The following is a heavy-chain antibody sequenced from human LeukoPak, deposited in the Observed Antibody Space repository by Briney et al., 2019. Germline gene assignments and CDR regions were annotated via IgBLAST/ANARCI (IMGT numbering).Heavy chain of an antibody. V-gene: IGHV4-4*02. D-gene: IGHD1-7*01. CDR3: ARELELQGFDY. CDR2: IYHSGST. CDR1: GGSISSSDW. J-gene: IGHJ4*02. Sequence: SETLSLTCAVSGGSISSSDWWSWVRQPPGKGLEWIGEIYHSGSTNYNPSLRSRVTISVDKSKNQFSLKLSSVTAADTAVYYCARELELQGFDYWGQGTLVTVSS.